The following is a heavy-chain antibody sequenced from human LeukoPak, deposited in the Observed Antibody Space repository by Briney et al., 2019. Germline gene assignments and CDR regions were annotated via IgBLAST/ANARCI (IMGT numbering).Heavy chain of an antibody. J-gene: IGHJ4*02. D-gene: IGHD6-19*01. CDR2: ISGGGGST. Sequence: GGSLRLSCAASGFTFSTYAMSWVRQAPGKGLEWVSHISGGGGSTYYADSVKGRFTISRDNSKSTLYPQMNSLRAEDTAVYYCAKLGSGWRYFDYWGQGTLVTVSS. CDR3: AKLGSGWRYFDY. V-gene: IGHV3-23*01. CDR1: GFTFSTYA.